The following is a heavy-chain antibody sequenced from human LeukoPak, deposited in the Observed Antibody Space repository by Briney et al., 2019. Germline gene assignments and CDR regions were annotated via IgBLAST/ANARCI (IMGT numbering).Heavy chain of an antibody. D-gene: IGHD7-27*01. CDR1: GYTFTSYY. CDR3: AREDTELGFDY. Sequence: ASVKVSCKASGYTFTSYYMHWVRQAPGQGLEWMGIINPSGGSTSYAQKFQGRVTMTRDTSTSTVYMELGSLRSEDTAVYYCAREDTELGFDYWGQGTLVTVSS. J-gene: IGHJ4*02. V-gene: IGHV1-46*01. CDR2: INPSGGST.